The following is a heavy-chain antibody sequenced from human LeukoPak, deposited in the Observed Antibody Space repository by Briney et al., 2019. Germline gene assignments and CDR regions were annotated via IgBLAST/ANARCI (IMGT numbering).Heavy chain of an antibody. D-gene: IGHD3-9*01. CDR1: GGSFRGYY. Sequence: PSETLSLTCAVYGGSFRGYYWSWIRQSSGKGLEWIGEINHTRSTNYNPSLKSRVTISADTSKNQFSLKLTSVTAADTAVYYCARGPVNSDILTGYSFDYWGQGTLVTVSS. J-gene: IGHJ4*02. CDR2: INHTRST. V-gene: IGHV4-34*01. CDR3: ARGPVNSDILTGYSFDY.